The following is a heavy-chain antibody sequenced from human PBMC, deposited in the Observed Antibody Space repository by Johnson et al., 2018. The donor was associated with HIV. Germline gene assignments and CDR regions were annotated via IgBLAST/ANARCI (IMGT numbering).Heavy chain of an antibody. Sequence: QVQLVESGGGLVQPGGSLTLSCTASGFTLSSYGIHWVRQAPGKGLEWVAIMWYDGSHLGCADSVKDRCTISRDVSKNTVYLQMSSLKPEDTAVYYCTRDRIQIWSYVGSFDTWVPGALVTVSS. D-gene: IGHD5-18*01. CDR2: MWYDGSHL. CDR3: TRDRIQIWSYVGSFDT. V-gene: IGHV3-30*02. CDR1: GFTLSSYG. J-gene: IGHJ3*02.